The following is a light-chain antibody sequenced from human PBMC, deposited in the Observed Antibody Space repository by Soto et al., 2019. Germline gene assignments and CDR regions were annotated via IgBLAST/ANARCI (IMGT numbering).Light chain of an antibody. V-gene: IGLV2-14*03. J-gene: IGLJ3*02. Sequence: QSVLPQPASVSGSPGQSITISCTGTSSDVGAYDYISWYQQHPGKAPKLIIYDVSHRPSGVSNRFSGSKSGNTASLTISGLQAEDEADYHCSSYSSTSTGVFGGGTKLTVL. CDR2: DVS. CDR3: SSYSSTSTGV. CDR1: SSDVGAYDY.